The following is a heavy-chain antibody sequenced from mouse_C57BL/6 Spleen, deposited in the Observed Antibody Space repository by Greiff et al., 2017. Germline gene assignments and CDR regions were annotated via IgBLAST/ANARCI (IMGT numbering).Heavy chain of an antibody. CDR1: GYTFTDYY. D-gene: IGHD2-1*01. CDR3: ARDYGNYAMDY. Sequence: VQLQQSGAELVRPGASVKLSCKASGYTFTDYYINWVKQRPGQGLEWIARIYPGSGNTYYNEKFKGKATLTAEKSSSTAYMQLSSLTSEDSAVYFCARDYGNYAMDYWGQGTSVTVSS. CDR2: IYPGSGNT. V-gene: IGHV1-76*01. J-gene: IGHJ4*01.